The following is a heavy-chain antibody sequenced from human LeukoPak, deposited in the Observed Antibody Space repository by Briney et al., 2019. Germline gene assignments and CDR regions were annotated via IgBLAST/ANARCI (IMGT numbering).Heavy chain of an antibody. D-gene: IGHD3-22*01. J-gene: IGHJ3*02. CDR2: IYYSGST. V-gene: IGHV4-39*07. Sequence: PGGSLRLSCAASGFTVSSNYMSWVRQPPGKGLEWIGSIYYSGSTYYNPSLKSRVTISVDTSKNQFSLKLSSVTAADTAVYYCARVGGITMIVVLIGDAFDIWGQGTMVTVSS. CDR3: ARVGGITMIVVLIGDAFDI. CDR1: GFTVSSNY.